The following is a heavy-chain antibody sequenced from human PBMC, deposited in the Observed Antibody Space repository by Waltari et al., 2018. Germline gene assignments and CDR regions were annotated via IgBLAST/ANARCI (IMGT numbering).Heavy chain of an antibody. CDR3: ARDDPDYGGNRLFDY. D-gene: IGHD2-15*01. CDR1: GFTFSSYA. Sequence: QVQLVESGGGVVQPGRSLRLSCAASGFTFSSYAMHWVRQAPGKGLEWVAVISYDGSNKYYADSVKGRFTISRDNSKNTLYLQMNSLRAEDTAVYYCARDDPDYGGNRLFDYWGQGTLVTVSS. J-gene: IGHJ4*02. CDR2: ISYDGSNK. V-gene: IGHV3-30-3*01.